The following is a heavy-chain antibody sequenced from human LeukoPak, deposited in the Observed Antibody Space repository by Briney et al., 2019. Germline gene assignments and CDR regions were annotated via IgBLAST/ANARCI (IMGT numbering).Heavy chain of an antibody. V-gene: IGHV1-69*17. Sequence: PGGSLRLSCAASGFTFSSYAISWVRQAPGQGLEWMGGIIPIFGIANYAQKFQGRVTITADKSTSTAYMELSSLRSEDTAVYYCARDQDYGDYVFYYWGQGTLVTVSS. CDR1: GFTFSSYA. D-gene: IGHD4-17*01. J-gene: IGHJ4*02. CDR2: IIPIFGIA. CDR3: ARDQDYGDYVFYY.